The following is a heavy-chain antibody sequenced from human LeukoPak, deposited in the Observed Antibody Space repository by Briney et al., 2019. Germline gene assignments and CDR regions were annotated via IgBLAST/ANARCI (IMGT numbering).Heavy chain of an antibody. V-gene: IGHV3-7*04. D-gene: IGHD5-24*01. CDR2: IKQDGSEK. J-gene: IGHJ4*02. CDR3: ARETETANLDY. Sequence: GGSLRLSCTASGFTFSSYWMNWVRQAPGKGLEWVANIKQDGSEKYYVDSVKGRFTISRDNAKKPLYLQMNSLRAEDTAVYYCARETETANLDYWGQGTLVTVSS. CDR1: GFTFSSYW.